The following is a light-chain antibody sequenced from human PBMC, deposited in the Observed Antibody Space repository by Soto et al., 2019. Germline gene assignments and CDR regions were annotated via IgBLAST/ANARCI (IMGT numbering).Light chain of an antibody. CDR2: ATS. CDR3: QQSYSTLCT. CDR1: QRITTY. Sequence: DSQMTQSPSSLSASVGGSVPITCRARQRITTYLNWYQQKPGKAPSLLITATSSLQSGVPSSFSGSGSETDFTLTISSPQPEDFATYYCQQSYSTLCTFGQGTKVYIK. J-gene: IGKJ1*01. V-gene: IGKV1-39*01.